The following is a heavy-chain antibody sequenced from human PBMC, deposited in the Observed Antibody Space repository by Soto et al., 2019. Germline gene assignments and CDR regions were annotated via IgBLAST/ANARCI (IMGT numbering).Heavy chain of an antibody. CDR1: GYTFTSYY. D-gene: IGHD3-10*01. CDR3: ARESGSADYYYYGMDV. CDR2: INPSGGST. J-gene: IGHJ6*02. V-gene: IGHV1-46*01. Sequence: ASVKVSCKASGYTFTSYYMHWVRQAPGQGLEWKGKINPSGGSTNFAQKFQGRVTITADESTSTAYMELSSLRSEDTAVFYCARESGSADYYYYGMDVWGQGTTVTVSS.